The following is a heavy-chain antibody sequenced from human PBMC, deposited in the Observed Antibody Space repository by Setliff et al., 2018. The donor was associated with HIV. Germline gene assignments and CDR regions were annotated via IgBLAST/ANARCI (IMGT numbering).Heavy chain of an antibody. V-gene: IGHV1-69-2*01. J-gene: IGHJ6*03. CDR1: GYAFTSQF. D-gene: IGHD2-21*01. CDR2: VDPEDGET. CDR3: ARLSIPAYYYMDV. Sequence: ASVKVSCKASGYAFTSQFMHWVRQAPGKGLEWMGRVDPEDGETIYAEKFQGRVTMTTVTSTSTAYMELRSLRSDDTAVYYCARLSIPAYYYMDVWGKGTTVTVSS.